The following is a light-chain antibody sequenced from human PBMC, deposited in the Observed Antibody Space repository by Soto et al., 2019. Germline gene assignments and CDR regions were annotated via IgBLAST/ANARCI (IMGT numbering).Light chain of an antibody. CDR3: SSYAGSNNFV. J-gene: IGLJ1*01. CDR2: EVS. CDR1: RSDVGGYNY. Sequence: QSVLTQPPSASRSPGQSVTISCTGTRSDVGGYNYVSWYQQHPGKAPKLLIYEVSERPSGVPDRFSGSKSSNTASLTVSGLQAEDEADYYCSSYAGSNNFVFGTGTKGTVL. V-gene: IGLV2-8*02.